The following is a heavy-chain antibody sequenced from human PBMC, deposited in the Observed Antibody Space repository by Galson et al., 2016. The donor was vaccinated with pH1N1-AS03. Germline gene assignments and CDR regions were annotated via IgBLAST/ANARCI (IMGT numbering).Heavy chain of an antibody. CDR3: TTMSQAAAPN. Sequence: RLSCAASGFTFTNAWMSWVRQAPGKGLEWVGRIKSKRDGGATEYAGPVKGRFTISRDDSQNTLYLQMSSLKIEDTAMYYCTTMSQAAAPNWGQGTLVTVSS. V-gene: IGHV3-15*01. CDR1: GFTFTNAW. CDR2: IKSKRDGGAT. J-gene: IGHJ4*02. D-gene: IGHD6-13*01.